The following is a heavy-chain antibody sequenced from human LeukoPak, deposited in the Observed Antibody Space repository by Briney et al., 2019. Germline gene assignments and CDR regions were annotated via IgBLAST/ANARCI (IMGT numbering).Heavy chain of an antibody. CDR1: GFTFSSYA. Sequence: GGSLRLSCAASGFTFSSYAMSWVRQAPGKGLEWVSAISGSGGSTYYADSVKGRFTIPRDNSKNTLYLQMNSLRAEDTAVYYCATSGSPWLAFDYWGQGTLVTVSS. D-gene: IGHD3-10*01. CDR3: ATSGSPWLAFDY. J-gene: IGHJ4*02. CDR2: ISGSGGST. V-gene: IGHV3-23*01.